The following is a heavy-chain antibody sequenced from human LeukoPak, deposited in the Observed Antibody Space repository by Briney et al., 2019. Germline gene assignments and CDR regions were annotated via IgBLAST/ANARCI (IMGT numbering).Heavy chain of an antibody. D-gene: IGHD1-26*01. V-gene: IGHV3-15*01. CDR3: TTTIVGVTTWFDP. Sequence: GGSLRLSCAASGFTLSNAYMSWVRQAPGKGLEWVGRIKNKTNGGTTDYAAPVKGRFTISRDDSKNTLYLQMNSLKTEDSAVYYCTTTIVGVTTWFDPWGQGTLVTVSS. CDR1: GFTLSNAY. J-gene: IGHJ5*02. CDR2: IKNKTNGGTT.